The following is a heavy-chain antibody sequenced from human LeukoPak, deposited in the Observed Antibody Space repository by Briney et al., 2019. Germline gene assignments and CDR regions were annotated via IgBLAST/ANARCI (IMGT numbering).Heavy chain of an antibody. Sequence: GGSLRLSCAASGFTFSSYWMSWVRQAPGKGLEWVANIKQDGSEKYDVDSVKGRFTISRDNAKNSLYLQMNSLRVEDTAVYYCAREIYNWNDVTDAFDIWGQGTMVTVSS. CDR2: IKQDGSEK. J-gene: IGHJ3*02. CDR3: AREIYNWNDVTDAFDI. CDR1: GFTFSSYW. V-gene: IGHV3-7*01. D-gene: IGHD1-20*01.